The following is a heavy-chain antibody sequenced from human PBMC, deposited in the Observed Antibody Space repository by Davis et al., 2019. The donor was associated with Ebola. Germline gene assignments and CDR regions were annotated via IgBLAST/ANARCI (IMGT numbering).Heavy chain of an antibody. CDR2: IRSKAYGGTT. D-gene: IGHD3-10*01. CDR3: TREAPGSGLLDS. CDR1: GFTFGDYA. J-gene: IGHJ4*02. V-gene: IGHV3-49*03. Sequence: GESLKISCTASGFTFGDYAMSWFRQAPGKGLEWVGFIRSKAYGGTTEYAASVKGRFIISRDDSKSIAYLQMNSLKTEDTAVYYCTREAPGSGLLDSWGQGTLVTVSS.